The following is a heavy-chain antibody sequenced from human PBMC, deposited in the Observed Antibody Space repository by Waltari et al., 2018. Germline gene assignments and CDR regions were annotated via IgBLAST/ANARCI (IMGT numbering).Heavy chain of an antibody. V-gene: IGHV3-7*01. D-gene: IGHD6-6*01. Sequence: EVQLVESGGGLVQPGGSLRLSCAASGFTCSSYWMSWVRQAPGKGLEWVANIKQDGSEKYYVDSVKGRFTISRDNAKNSLYLQMNSLRAEDTAVYYCARGRAALGYWGQGTLVTVSS. CDR3: ARGRAALGY. CDR2: IKQDGSEK. CDR1: GFTCSSYW. J-gene: IGHJ4*02.